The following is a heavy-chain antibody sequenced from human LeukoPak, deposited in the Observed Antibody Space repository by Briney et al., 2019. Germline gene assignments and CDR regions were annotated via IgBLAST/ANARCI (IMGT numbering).Heavy chain of an antibody. Sequence: SETLSLTCTVFGGSFSGYYWSWIRQPPGKGLKWIGYIYYSGSTNYNPSLKSRVTISFDTSKNQFSLNLRSVTAADTAVYYCARDGLNTGWSDSFDYWGRGTLVTVSS. CDR3: ARDGLNTGWSDSFDY. V-gene: IGHV4-59*01. CDR1: GGSFSGYY. J-gene: IGHJ4*02. D-gene: IGHD6-19*01. CDR2: IYYSGST.